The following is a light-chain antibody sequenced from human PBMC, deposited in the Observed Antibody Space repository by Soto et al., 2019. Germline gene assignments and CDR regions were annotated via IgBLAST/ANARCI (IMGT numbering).Light chain of an antibody. J-gene: IGLJ2*01. Sequence: QSVLTQPASVSGSPGQSITISCTGTSSDVGSYNLVSWYQQHPGKAPKLMIYEGSKRPSGVSNRFSGSKSGNTASLTISGLLATDVAGYYSCSYAGSSTYVVFGGGTKLTVL. V-gene: IGLV2-23*01. CDR2: EGS. CDR1: SSDVGSYNL. CDR3: CSYAGSSTYVV.